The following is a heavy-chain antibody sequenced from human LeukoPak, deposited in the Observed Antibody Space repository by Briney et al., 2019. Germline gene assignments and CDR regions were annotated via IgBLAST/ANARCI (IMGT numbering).Heavy chain of an antibody. CDR1: GFTFSSYS. CDR2: ISSSSSYI. V-gene: IGHV3-21*01. Sequence: GGSLRLSCAASGFTFSSYSMNWVRQAPGKGLEWVSSISSSSSYIYYADSVKGRFTISRDNAKNSLYLQMNGLRAEDTAVYYCARDSPSIWVPSDNFDYWGQGTLVTVSS. CDR3: ARDSPSIWVPSDNFDY. D-gene: IGHD7-27*01. J-gene: IGHJ4*02.